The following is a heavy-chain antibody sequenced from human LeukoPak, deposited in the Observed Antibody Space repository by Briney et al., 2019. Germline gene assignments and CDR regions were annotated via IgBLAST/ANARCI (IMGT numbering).Heavy chain of an antibody. D-gene: IGHD3-3*01. CDR1: GFTMKNFG. CDR2: IWYDGSQR. Sequence: GTSLRLSCAVSGFTMKNFGMHWVRQAPGKGLEWVAVIWYDGSQRHYMDSVKGRFAISRENSMNTLSLQMNGLRVEGTAVYYCVRGADMNYNFENSFYFDSWGQGALVIVSS. J-gene: IGHJ4*02. CDR3: VRGADMNYNFENSFYFDS. V-gene: IGHV3-33*01.